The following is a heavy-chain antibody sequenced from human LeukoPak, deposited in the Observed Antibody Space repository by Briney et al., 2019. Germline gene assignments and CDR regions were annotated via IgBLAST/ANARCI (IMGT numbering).Heavy chain of an antibody. V-gene: IGHV4-59*08. Sequence: SETLSLTCTVSGGSISSYYWSWIRQPPGKGLEWIWYIYYSGSTNYNPSLKSRVTISVDTSKNQFSLKLSSVTAADTAVYYCARHRPYDSSGYLSDWDYWGQGTLVTVSS. CDR1: GGSISSYY. CDR3: ARHRPYDSSGYLSDWDY. D-gene: IGHD3-22*01. CDR2: IYYSGST. J-gene: IGHJ4*02.